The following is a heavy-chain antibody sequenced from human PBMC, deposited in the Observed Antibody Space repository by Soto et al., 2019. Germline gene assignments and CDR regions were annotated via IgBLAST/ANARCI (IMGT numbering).Heavy chain of an antibody. CDR3: AKDTVAIRSFYFDS. CDR2: ISGSGDRT. V-gene: IGHV3-23*04. J-gene: IGHJ4*02. D-gene: IGHD2-21*01. Sequence: VRLVESGGGLVTPGGSLRVSCEASGFTFGNYAMTWVRQAPGKGLEWVSTISGSGDRTYYADSVTGRFTISRDNSKNTLYLQMHSLGVEDTAVYFCAKDTVAIRSFYFDSWAQGTLVTVSS. CDR1: GFTFGNYA.